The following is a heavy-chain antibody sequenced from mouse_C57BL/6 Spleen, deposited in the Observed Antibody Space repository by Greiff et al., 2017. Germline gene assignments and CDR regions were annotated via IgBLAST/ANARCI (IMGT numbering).Heavy chain of an antibody. Sequence: QVQLQQSGPGLVQPSQSLSITCTVSGFSLTSYGVHWVRQSPGKGLEWLGVIWSGGSTDYNAAFISRLSISKDNSKSHVFFKMNSLQADDTAIYYWARGKGSYDYGEGLFAYWGQGTLVTVSA. D-gene: IGHD2-4*01. CDR1: GFSLTSYG. J-gene: IGHJ3*01. V-gene: IGHV2-2*01. CDR2: IWSGGST. CDR3: ARGKGSYDYGEGLFAY.